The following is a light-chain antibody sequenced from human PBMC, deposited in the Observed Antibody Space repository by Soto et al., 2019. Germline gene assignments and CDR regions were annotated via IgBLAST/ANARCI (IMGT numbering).Light chain of an antibody. CDR1: QSISSY. CDR3: QQSYSIPLT. V-gene: IGKV1-39*01. Sequence: DIQITQSPSSLSASVRDRVTITCRASQSISSYLNWYQQKPGKAPRLLIYAASSLQSGVPSRFSGSGSGTDFTLTISSLQPEDFATYYCQQSYSIPLTFGGGTKVDIK. CDR2: AAS. J-gene: IGKJ4*01.